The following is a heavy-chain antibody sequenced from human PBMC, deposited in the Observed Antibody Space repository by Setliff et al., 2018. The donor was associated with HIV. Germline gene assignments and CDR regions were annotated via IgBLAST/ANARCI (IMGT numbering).Heavy chain of an antibody. Sequence: ASVKVSCKASGYRFNSYGISWVRQAPGQGLEWMGWINPNSGGTNYAQKFQGRVTMTRDTSISTAYMELSSLRSEDTAVYYCARAHSGSYYYYYYMDVWGKGTTVTVSS. J-gene: IGHJ6*03. D-gene: IGHD1-26*01. CDR2: INPNSGGT. V-gene: IGHV1-2*02. CDR1: GYRFNSYG. CDR3: ARAHSGSYYYYYYMDV.